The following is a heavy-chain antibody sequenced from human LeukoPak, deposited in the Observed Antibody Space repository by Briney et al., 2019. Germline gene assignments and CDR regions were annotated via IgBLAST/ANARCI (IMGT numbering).Heavy chain of an antibody. J-gene: IGHJ4*02. CDR1: GFTVSSNY. V-gene: IGHV3-53*01. D-gene: IGHD4-17*01. CDR2: IYNGGSI. Sequence: GGSLRLSCAASGFTVSSNYMNWVRQAPGMGLEWVSVIYNGGSIHYADSVKGRFTISSDNSENTVYLQMNSLRAEDTAVYYCILTTVTTSIEYWGQGTLVTVSS. CDR3: ILTTVTTSIEY.